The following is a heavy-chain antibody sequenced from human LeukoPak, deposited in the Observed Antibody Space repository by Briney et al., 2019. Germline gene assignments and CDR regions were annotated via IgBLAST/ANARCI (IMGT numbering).Heavy chain of an antibody. J-gene: IGHJ4*02. Sequence: PGGSLRLSCAASGLTFDDYAMHWVRQAPGKGLEWVSGISWNSGSIAYADSVKGRFTISRDNAKNSLYLQMNSLRAEDTALYYCAKDSLFPSDWYNAVFDYWGQGTLVTVSS. CDR1: GLTFDDYA. CDR3: AKDSLFPSDWYNAVFDY. D-gene: IGHD6-19*01. CDR2: ISWNSGSI. V-gene: IGHV3-9*01.